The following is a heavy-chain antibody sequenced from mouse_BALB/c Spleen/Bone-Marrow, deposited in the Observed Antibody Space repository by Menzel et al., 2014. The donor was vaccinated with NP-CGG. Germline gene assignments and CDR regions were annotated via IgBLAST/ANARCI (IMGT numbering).Heavy chain of an antibody. CDR3: ARGNYGYGNYCDY. CDR2: ISSGGSYT. D-gene: IGHD1-2*01. V-gene: IGHV5-9-3*01. CDR1: GFTFSSYA. J-gene: IGHJ2*01. Sequence: EVQGVESGGGLVKPGGSLKLSCAASGFTFSSYAMSWVRQTPEKRLEWVATISSGGSYTYYPDSVKGRFTISRDNAKNTLYLQMSSRRSEDTAMYYCARGNYGYGNYCDYWGQVTTLTVSS.